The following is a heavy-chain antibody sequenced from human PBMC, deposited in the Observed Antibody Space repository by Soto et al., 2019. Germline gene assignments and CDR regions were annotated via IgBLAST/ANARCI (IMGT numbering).Heavy chain of an antibody. CDR1: GGSISSDHYH. D-gene: IGHD4-17*01. CDR3: VREDDGGDRDYYGLDV. V-gene: IGHV4-30-4*01. Sequence: QVQLQESGPGLVRPSQTLSLTCTVSGGSISSDHYHWTWIRQTPGKGLEWIGYIHYSGSVYYNPSPQSRVTMSVDTSKNLFSPKLSSVTAADTAVYFCVREDDGGDRDYYGLDVWGQGTTVTVSS. J-gene: IGHJ6*02. CDR2: IHYSGSV.